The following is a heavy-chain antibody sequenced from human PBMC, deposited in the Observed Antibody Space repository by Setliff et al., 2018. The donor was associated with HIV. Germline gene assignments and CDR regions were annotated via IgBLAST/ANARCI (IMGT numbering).Heavy chain of an antibody. D-gene: IGHD3-10*01. CDR3: ARETQTGTGSYLN. V-gene: IGHV1-46*01. Sequence: ASVKVSCKASGYTFTKYYINWVRQAPGQGLEWMGIINCENGDTTYAQNFKDRVTVTRDTSTSTVYMDLSSLRPEDTAVYYCARETQTGTGSYLNWGQGTLVTVSS. J-gene: IGHJ4*02. CDR2: INCENGDT. CDR1: GYTFTKYY.